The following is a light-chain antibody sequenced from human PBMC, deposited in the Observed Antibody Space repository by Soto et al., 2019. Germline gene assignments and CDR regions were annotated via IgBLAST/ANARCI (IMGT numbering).Light chain of an antibody. Sequence: EIVLTQSPGTLSLSPGERATLSCRASQSVTSLYLAWYQQKPGQAPRLLIYGASSRSTGIPDRLSGSGSVTDFSRTVSRLEPEAVAVYYCQQYGSPPPLTFGGGTKVAIK. CDR1: QSVTSLY. V-gene: IGKV3-20*01. J-gene: IGKJ4*01. CDR2: GAS. CDR3: QQYGSPPPLT.